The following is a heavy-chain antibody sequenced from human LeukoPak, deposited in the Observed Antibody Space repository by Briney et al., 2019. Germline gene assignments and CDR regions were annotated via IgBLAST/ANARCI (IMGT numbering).Heavy chain of an antibody. D-gene: IGHD4-17*01. CDR1: GLSFSSYG. CDR2: IYYDGSNK. Sequence: PGGSLRLSCAASGLSFSSYGMHWVRQAPGKGLGWVAVIYYDGSNKYYTDSVKGRFTLSRDNAKNTLFLQMNSLRADDTAVYYCATDRQLRYFDHWGQGTLVTVSS. V-gene: IGHV3-33*01. CDR3: ATDRQLRYFDH. J-gene: IGHJ4*02.